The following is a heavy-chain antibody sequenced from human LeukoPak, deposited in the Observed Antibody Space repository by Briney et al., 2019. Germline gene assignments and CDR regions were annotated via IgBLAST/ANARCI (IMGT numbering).Heavy chain of an antibody. D-gene: IGHD3-22*01. CDR1: GGSFSNYY. V-gene: IGHV4-59*08. J-gene: IGHJ4*02. CDR2: MSYSGST. CDR3: ARLESQYYYDSSGYPQGGLDY. Sequence: SETLSLTCTVSGGSFSNYYWSWIRQPPGKGLEWIGYMSYSGSTKYSPSLKSRVAISVDTSKNQLSLKMTSVTAADTAVYYCARLESQYYYDSSGYPQGGLDYWGQGTLVTVSS.